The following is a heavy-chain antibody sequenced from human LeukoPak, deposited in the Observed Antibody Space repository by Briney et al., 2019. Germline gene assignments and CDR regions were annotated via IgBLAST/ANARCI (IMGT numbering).Heavy chain of an antibody. CDR2: IIPIFGTA. J-gene: IGHJ3*02. V-gene: IGHV1-69*05. CDR1: GGTFSSYA. CDR3: ARNAGETLPPEYSSPLI. Sequence: GASVKVSCKASGGTFSSYAISWVRQAPGQGLEWMGGIIPIFGTANYAQKFQGRVTITTDESTSTAYMELSSLRSEDTAVYYCARNAGETLPPEYSSPLIWGQGTMVTVSS. D-gene: IGHD6-13*01.